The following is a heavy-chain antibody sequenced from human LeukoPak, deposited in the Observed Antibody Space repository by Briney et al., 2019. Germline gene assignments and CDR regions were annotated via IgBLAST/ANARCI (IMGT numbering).Heavy chain of an antibody. CDR1: GLSFSSYW. V-gene: IGHV3-7*01. CDR2: IKEDGSAK. D-gene: IGHD6-19*01. CDR3: AKDLRIAVAGYWGYFDS. Sequence: AGGSLRLSCAASGLSFSSYWMTWVRQAPGKGLEWVANIKEDGSAKSYVDSVKGRFTISRDNAKNSLYLQMNSLRVEDTAVYYCAKDLRIAVAGYWGYFDSWGQGSLVTVSS. J-gene: IGHJ4*02.